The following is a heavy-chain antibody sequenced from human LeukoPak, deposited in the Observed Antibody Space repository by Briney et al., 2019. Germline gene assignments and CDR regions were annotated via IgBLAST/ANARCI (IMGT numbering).Heavy chain of an antibody. CDR2: IIGSAVNT. CDR1: GLTVSSYG. V-gene: IGHV3-23*01. D-gene: IGHD3-10*01. Sequence: GESLRLSCGASGLTVSSYGMSWVRQAPGKGLEWVSTIIGSAVNTYYADSVKGRFTISRDDSKNTVYLQMNSLRAEDMAVYSCAKYTSGTSYRGLDQWGQGTLVTVSS. J-gene: IGHJ4*02. CDR3: AKYTSGTSYRGLDQ.